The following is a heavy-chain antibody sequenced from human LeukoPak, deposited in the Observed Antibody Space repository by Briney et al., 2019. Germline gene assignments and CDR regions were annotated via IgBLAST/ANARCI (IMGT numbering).Heavy chain of an antibody. Sequence: PSETLSLTCTVSGGSISSYYWSWIRQPAGKGLEWIGRIYTSGSTNCNPSLKSRVTMSVDTSKNQFSLKLSSVTAADTAVYYCAAMTPDYYYYYMDVWGKGTTVTVSS. CDR2: IYTSGST. J-gene: IGHJ6*03. D-gene: IGHD4-11*01. CDR3: AAMTPDYYYYYMDV. V-gene: IGHV4-4*07. CDR1: GGSISSYY.